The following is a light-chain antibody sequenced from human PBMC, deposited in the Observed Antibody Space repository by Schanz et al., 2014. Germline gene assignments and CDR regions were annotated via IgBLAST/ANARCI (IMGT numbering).Light chain of an antibody. CDR1: QGVRTN. Sequence: EIVMTQSPATLSVSPGERVTLSCRARQGVRTNLAWYQQRFGQPPRLLMYGAYSRASGIASRFSGSGSGTEFTLTISGLEPEDFAVYYCQQYSASPWTFGQGTKVEVK. J-gene: IGKJ1*01. V-gene: IGKV3-15*01. CDR2: GAY. CDR3: QQYSASPWT.